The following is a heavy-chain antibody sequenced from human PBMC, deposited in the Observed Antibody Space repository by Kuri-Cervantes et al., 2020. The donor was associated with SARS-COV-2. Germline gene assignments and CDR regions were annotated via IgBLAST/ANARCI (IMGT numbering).Heavy chain of an antibody. V-gene: IGHV3-74*01. CDR3: ARDPYDYDSSDKEYFYYGMDV. CDR1: GFTFSGHW. CDR2: INPDGSYT. J-gene: IGHJ6*02. Sequence: GESLKISCAASGFTFSGHWIHWVRQAPGKGLVWVSRINPDGSYTNNADSVKGRFTISRDNSKNKMYLQMNSLRAEDTAVYYCARDPYDYDSSDKEYFYYGMDVWGQGTTVTVSS. D-gene: IGHD3-22*01.